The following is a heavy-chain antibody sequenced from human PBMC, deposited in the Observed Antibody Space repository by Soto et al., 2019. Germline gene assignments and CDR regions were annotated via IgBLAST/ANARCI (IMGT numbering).Heavy chain of an antibody. CDR1: GASLSRYY. CDR3: VRDGTKNLRDRFEP. Sequence: SEPLSLTCNVSGASLSRYYWSWIRPPPGKGLEWIGRIYATGDTDYNPSLKSRISMSVDMSKKQFSLTLRSVTAADTAIYYCVRDGTKNLRDRFEPWGRGILVTVSS. V-gene: IGHV4-4*07. CDR2: IYATGDT. D-gene: IGHD1-26*01. J-gene: IGHJ5*02.